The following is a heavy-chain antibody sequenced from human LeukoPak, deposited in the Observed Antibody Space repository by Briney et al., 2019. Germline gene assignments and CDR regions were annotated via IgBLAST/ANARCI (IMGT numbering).Heavy chain of an antibody. CDR1: GFTFSSYW. CDR2: VDVHGQGT. Sequence: QPGGSLRLSCAASGFTFSSYWMHWVRQAPGKGPVWVSRVDVHGQGTAYADSVKGRFTISRDNAKNTLPLQMNSLSAEDTAVYYCARSNYDSTTFYYHLDLWGQGTLVTVSS. CDR3: ARSNYDSTTFYYHLDL. J-gene: IGHJ5*02. V-gene: IGHV3-74*01. D-gene: IGHD2/OR15-2a*01.